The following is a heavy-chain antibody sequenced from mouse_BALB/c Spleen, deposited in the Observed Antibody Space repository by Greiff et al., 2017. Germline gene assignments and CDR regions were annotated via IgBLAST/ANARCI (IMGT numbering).Heavy chain of an antibody. CDR1: GFTFSDYY. CDR3: ARGAYYGSSYDWFAY. J-gene: IGHJ3*01. Sequence: EVHLVESGGGLVKPGGSLKLSCAASGFTFSDYYMYWVRQTPEKRLEWVATISDGGSYTYYPDSVKGRFTISRDNAKNNLYLQMSSLKSEDTAMYYCARGAYYGSSYDWFAYWGQGTLVTVSA. CDR2: ISDGGSYT. V-gene: IGHV5-4*02. D-gene: IGHD1-1*01.